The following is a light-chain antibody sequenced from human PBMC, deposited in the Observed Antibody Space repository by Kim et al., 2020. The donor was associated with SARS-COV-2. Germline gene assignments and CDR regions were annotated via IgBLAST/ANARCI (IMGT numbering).Light chain of an antibody. V-gene: IGLV3-21*04. J-gene: IGLJ3*02. CDR1: NIGSKS. Sequence: SYELTRPPSVSVAPGKTARITCGGNNIGSKSVHWYQQKPGQAPVLVIYYDSDRPSGIPERFSGSNSGNTATLTISRVEAGDEADYYCQVWDSSSEHWVFGGGTKLTVL. CDR2: YDS. CDR3: QVWDSSSEHWV.